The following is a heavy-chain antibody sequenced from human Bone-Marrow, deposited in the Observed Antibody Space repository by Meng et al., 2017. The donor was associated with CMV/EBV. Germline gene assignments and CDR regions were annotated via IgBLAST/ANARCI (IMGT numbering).Heavy chain of an antibody. CDR3: ANKYHGYYGMDV. CDR1: GFTFDDYG. CDR2: INWNGGST. J-gene: IGHJ6*02. V-gene: IGHV3-20*04. D-gene: IGHD2-2*01. Sequence: GGSLRLSCAASGFTFDDYGMSWVRQAPGKGLEWVSGINWNGGSTGYADSVKGRFTISRDNAKNSLYLQMNSLRAEDTAVYYCANKYHGYYGMDVWGQGTTVTVSS.